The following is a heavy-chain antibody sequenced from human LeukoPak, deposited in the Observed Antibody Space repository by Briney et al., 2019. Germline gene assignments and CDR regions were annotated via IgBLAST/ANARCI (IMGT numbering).Heavy chain of an antibody. CDR3: ARIPAVYSSSWYNPGGYFDY. Sequence: SETLSLTCTVSDSISSYSWSWIRQPPGKGLEWIGYISYSGSTNSNPSLKSRVTISVDTSKNQFSLKLSSVTAADTAVYYCARIPAVYSSSWYNPGGYFDYWGQGTLVTVSS. CDR2: ISYSGST. J-gene: IGHJ4*02. V-gene: IGHV4-59*12. CDR1: DSISSYS. D-gene: IGHD6-13*01.